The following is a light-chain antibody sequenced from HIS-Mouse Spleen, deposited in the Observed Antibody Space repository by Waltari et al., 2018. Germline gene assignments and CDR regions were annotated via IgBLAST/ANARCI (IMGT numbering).Light chain of an antibody. CDR2: EVS. V-gene: IGLV2-14*01. Sequence: QSALTQPASGSGSPGQSITISCTGTSSNVGGYNYVSWYQQHPGKAPKLMICEVSNRPSGVSTRFSGSKSGNTASLTISGLQAEDEADYYCSSYTSSSTPYVFGTGTKVTVL. J-gene: IGLJ1*01. CDR3: SSYTSSSTPYV. CDR1: SSNVGGYNY.